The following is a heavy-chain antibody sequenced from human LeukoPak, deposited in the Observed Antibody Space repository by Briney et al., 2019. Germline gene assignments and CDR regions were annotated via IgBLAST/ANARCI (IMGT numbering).Heavy chain of an antibody. V-gene: IGHV4-39*01. J-gene: IGHJ5*02. CDR1: GGSITTRDYY. CDR3: ARRNYYASGSYFP. Sequence: SETLSLTCIVSGGSITTRDYYWGWIRQPPGQGLEWIGSLHYSGTIYYNPSLKSRVTISVDTSKNQFLLMVNFVAAADAAVYYCARRNYYASGSYFPWGPGTLVTVSS. D-gene: IGHD3-10*01. CDR2: LHYSGTI.